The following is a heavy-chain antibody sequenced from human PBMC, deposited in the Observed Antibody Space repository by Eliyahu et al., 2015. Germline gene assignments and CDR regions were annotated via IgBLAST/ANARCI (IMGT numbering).Heavy chain of an antibody. V-gene: IGHV3-23*01. Sequence: EVQLLESGGGLVQPGGSLRLSCAASGFTFSSYAMTWVRXAPGKGLEWVSTIXDSGAXTYXADSVKGRFTISRDNSKNTLYLQVNSLRAEDTAVYYCAKAGYXSTPGCYSVXYWGQGALVTVSS. CDR2: IXDSGAXT. J-gene: IGHJ4*02. CDR1: GFTFSSYA. D-gene: IGHD2-2*01. CDR3: AKAGYXSTPGCYSVXY.